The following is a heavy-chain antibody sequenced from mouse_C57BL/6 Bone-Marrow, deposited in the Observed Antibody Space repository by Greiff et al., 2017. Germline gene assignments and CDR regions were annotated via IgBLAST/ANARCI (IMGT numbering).Heavy chain of an antibody. CDR1: GYTFTSYT. CDR3: AITTAFDY. V-gene: IGHV1-4*01. D-gene: IGHD1-2*01. J-gene: IGHJ2*01. Sequence: VQLVESGAELARPGASVKMSCKASGYTFTSYTMHWVKQRPGQGLEWIGYINPSSGYTKYNQKFKDKATLTADKSSSTAYMQLSSLTSEDSAVYYCAITTAFDYWGQGTTLTVSS. CDR2: INPSSGYT.